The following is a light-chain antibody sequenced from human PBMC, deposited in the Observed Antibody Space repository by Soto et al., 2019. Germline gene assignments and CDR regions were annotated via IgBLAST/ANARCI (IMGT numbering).Light chain of an antibody. J-gene: IGKJ1*01. CDR1: RSISNS. Sequence: DIQMTQSPSSLSASVGDRVTITCRASRSISNSLNWYQHKSGKAPRLLIYAASSLQVGVPSRFSGSGTGTAFTLTITSLQPEDSATYYCQQSYSVPRFGHGTRVDLK. CDR3: QQSYSVPR. V-gene: IGKV1-39*01. CDR2: AAS.